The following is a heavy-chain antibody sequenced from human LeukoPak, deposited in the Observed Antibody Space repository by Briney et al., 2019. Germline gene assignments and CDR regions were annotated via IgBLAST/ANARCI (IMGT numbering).Heavy chain of an antibody. V-gene: IGHV3-23*01. J-gene: IGHJ4*02. CDR2: ISGSGGST. CDR1: GFTFSSYG. Sequence: GSLRLSCAASGFTFSSYGMSWVRQAPGKGLEWVSAISGSGGSTYYADSVKGRFTISRDNSKNSLYLQMNSLRAEDTAVYYCARGSSSYDCWGQGTLLTVSS. CDR3: ARGSSSYDC. D-gene: IGHD6-13*01.